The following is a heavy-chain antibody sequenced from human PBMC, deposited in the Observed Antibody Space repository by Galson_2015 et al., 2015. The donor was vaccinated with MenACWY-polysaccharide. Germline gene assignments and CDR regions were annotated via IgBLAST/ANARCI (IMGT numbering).Heavy chain of an antibody. J-gene: IGHJ4*02. CDR2: VYADGET. CDR3: ARGRRGEGTDY. D-gene: IGHD3-10*01. CDR1: GDSISNNY. V-gene: IGHV4-4*07. Sequence: SETLSLTCTVSGDSISNNYWTWVRQPAGQGLEWIGRVYADGETNYNSSLKSRVIMSTDTSKNQFSLKLSSVTAADTAVYYCARGRRGEGTDYWGQGTLVTVSS.